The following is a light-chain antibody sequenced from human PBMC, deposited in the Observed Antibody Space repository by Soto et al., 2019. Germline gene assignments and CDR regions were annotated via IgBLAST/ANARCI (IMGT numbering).Light chain of an antibody. CDR1: SSDVGSYNL. CDR3: CSDAGRV. V-gene: IGLV2-23*02. J-gene: IGLJ2*01. CDR2: EVS. Sequence: QSALTQPASVSGSPGQSITISCTGTSSDVGSYNLVSWYQQHPGKAPKLMIYEVSKRPSGVSNRFSGSKSGNTASLTISGLQAEDEADYYCCSDAGRVFGGGTKLTVL.